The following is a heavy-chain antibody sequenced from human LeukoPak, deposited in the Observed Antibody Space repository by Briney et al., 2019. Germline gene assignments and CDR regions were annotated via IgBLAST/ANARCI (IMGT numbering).Heavy chain of an antibody. J-gene: IGHJ5*02. Sequence: ASVKVSCKASAYTLTGYYMHWVRQAPGQGLEWMGWINPNSGGTNYAQKFQGRVTMTRDTSIGTAYLELNRLRSDDTAVYYCATCDHWLPHGFDPWGQGTLVTVSS. V-gene: IGHV1-2*02. CDR2: INPNSGGT. CDR3: ATCDHWLPHGFDP. CDR1: AYTLTGYY. D-gene: IGHD6-19*01.